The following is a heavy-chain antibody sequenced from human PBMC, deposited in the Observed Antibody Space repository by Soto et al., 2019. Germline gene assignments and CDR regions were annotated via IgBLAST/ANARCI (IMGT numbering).Heavy chain of an antibody. CDR3: ARQWTNYDILTGYFQYYFDP. Sequence: GGSLRLSCAASGFTFSSYWMHWVCQAPGKGLVWVSRINSDGSSTSYADSVKGRFTISRDNAKNTLYLQMNSLRAEDTAVYYCARQWTNYDILTGYFQYYFDPWGQGTLVTVSS. V-gene: IGHV3-74*01. CDR1: GFTFSSYW. D-gene: IGHD3-9*01. CDR2: INSDGSST. J-gene: IGHJ4*02.